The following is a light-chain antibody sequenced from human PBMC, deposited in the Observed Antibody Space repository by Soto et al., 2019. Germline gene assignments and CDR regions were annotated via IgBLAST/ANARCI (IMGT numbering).Light chain of an antibody. CDR1: QHIWSY. Sequence: EIVLTQSPSTLSSSPGERATLSCRASQHIWSYLAWYQQKPGQAPRLLMYDASNRATGIPARFSGSGSGTDFTLTIDNLEPEDFAIYYCQQRNNWPPITFGQGTRLEIK. V-gene: IGKV3-11*01. CDR2: DAS. J-gene: IGKJ5*01. CDR3: QQRNNWPPIT.